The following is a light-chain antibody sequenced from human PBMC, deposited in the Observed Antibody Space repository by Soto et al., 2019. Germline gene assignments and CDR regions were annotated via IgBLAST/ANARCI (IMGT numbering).Light chain of an antibody. CDR3: SLYTSENTYV. CDR1: SSDVVFYNL. Sequence: QSVLTQPRSVSGSPGQSVAISCTGTSSDVVFYNLVSWYQQHPGKAPKLMIYEGSKRPSGVSTRFSGSKSGNTASLTISGLQAEDEADYYCSLYTSENTYVFGTGTKVTVL. V-gene: IGLV2-14*02. J-gene: IGLJ1*01. CDR2: EGS.